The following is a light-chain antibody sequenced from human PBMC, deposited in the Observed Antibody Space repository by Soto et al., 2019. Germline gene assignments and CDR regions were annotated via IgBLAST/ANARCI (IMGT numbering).Light chain of an antibody. J-gene: IGKJ1*01. CDR1: QSVSSSY. CDR3: QQYGSSPET. V-gene: IGKV3-20*01. CDR2: GAS. Sequence: EIGLTQSPGTLSLSPGERATLSCRASQSVSSSYLAWYQQKPGQAPRLLIYGASSRATGIPDRFSGSGSGTDFTLTISRLEPEDCAVYYCQQYGSSPETFGQETKVEIK.